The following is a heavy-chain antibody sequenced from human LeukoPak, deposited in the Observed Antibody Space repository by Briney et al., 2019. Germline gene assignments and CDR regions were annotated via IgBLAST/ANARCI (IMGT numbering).Heavy chain of an antibody. CDR1: GFTFSSYE. Sequence: GSLRLSCAASGFTFSSYEMNWVRQAPGKGLEWVSYISSSGSTIYYADSVKGRFTISRDSAKNSLYLQMNSLRAEDTAVYYCAELGITKIGGVWGKGTTVTISS. J-gene: IGHJ6*04. D-gene: IGHD3-10*02. CDR3: AELGITKIGGV. CDR2: ISSSGSTI. V-gene: IGHV3-48*03.